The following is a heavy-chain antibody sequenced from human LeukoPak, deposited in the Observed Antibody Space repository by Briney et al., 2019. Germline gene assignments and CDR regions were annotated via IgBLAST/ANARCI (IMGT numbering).Heavy chain of an antibody. J-gene: IGHJ4*02. V-gene: IGHV1-58*02. CDR2: IDVGSGNT. Sequence: SVKVSFKASGFTFTSSAMQWVRQARGQRLEWIGWIDVGSGNTNYAQKFQERVTITRDMSTSTAYMELSSLRSEDTAVYYCAADRWVGATTFDYWGQGTLVTVSS. CDR1: GFTFTSSA. D-gene: IGHD1-26*01. CDR3: AADRWVGATTFDY.